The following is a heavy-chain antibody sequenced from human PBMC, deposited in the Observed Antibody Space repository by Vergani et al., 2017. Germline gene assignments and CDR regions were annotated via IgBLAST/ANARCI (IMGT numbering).Heavy chain of an antibody. D-gene: IGHD3-9*01. J-gene: IGHJ4*02. V-gene: IGHV1-46*03. Sequence: QVQLVQSGAEVKKPGASVKVSCKTSGYTFRNSYMHWLRQAPGQGLEWMGIINPSGGHTNYAQKFQGRVTMTRDTSTSTVYMELSSLRSEDTAIYYCARGDYGILTGYRYWGQGTLVTVSA. CDR3: ARGDYGILTGYRY. CDR1: GYTFRNSY. CDR2: INPSGGHT.